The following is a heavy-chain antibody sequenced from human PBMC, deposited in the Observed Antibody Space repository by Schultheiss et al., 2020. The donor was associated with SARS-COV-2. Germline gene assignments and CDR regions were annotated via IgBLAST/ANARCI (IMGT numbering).Heavy chain of an antibody. CDR1: GGSISSGGYY. CDR3: ARGNFNYYGSGSYYPPQYFQH. D-gene: IGHD3-10*01. Sequence: SETLSLTCAVSGGSISSGGYYWSWIRQHPGKGLEWIGYIYYSGSTYYNPSLKSRVTISVDTSKNQFSLKLSSVTAADTAVYYCARGNFNYYGSGSYYPPQYFQHWGQGTLVTVSS. J-gene: IGHJ1*01. CDR2: IYYSGST. V-gene: IGHV4-31*11.